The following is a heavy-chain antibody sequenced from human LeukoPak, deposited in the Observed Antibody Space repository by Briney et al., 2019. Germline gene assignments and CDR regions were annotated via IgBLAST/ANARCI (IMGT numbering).Heavy chain of an antibody. J-gene: IGHJ5*02. CDR3: ARHAVEAASRWFDP. V-gene: IGHV4-59*04. CDR2: IYYSGST. D-gene: IGHD1-1*01. CDR1: GGSISSYY. Sequence: SETLSLTCTVSGGSISSYYWSWIRQPPGKGLEWIGYIYYSGSTYYNPSLKSRVTMSVDTSKKQFSLKLSSVTAADTAVYYCARHAVEAASRWFDPWGQGTLVTVSS.